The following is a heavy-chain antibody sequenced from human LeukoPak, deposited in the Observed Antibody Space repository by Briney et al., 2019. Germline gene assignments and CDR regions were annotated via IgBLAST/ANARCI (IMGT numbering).Heavy chain of an antibody. J-gene: IGHJ5*02. CDR2: ISSSSSTI. D-gene: IGHD2-15*01. V-gene: IGHV3-48*01. CDR3: ARTIDIVVVVAATWFDP. Sequence: PGGSLRLSCAASGFTFSSYSMNWVRQAPGKGLEWVSYISSSSSTIYYADSVKGRFTISRDNAKNSLYLQMNSLRAEDTAVYYCARTIDIVVVVAATWFDPWGQGTLVTVSS. CDR1: GFTFSSYS.